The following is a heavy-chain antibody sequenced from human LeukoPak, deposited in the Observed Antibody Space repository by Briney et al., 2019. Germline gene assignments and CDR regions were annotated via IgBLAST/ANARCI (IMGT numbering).Heavy chain of an antibody. V-gene: IGHV3-23*01. D-gene: IGHD3-22*01. Sequence: AGGSLRLSCSASGFTFSRFAMTWVRHLPGKGLEWVSTISGNGLQTFYADSVKGRFSVSRDNSVNIVYLQMDSLRADDSALYSCAKDAHYLDSSGYFIPFHYWGPGTLVTVAS. CDR3: AKDAHYLDSSGYFIPFHY. CDR2: ISGNGLQT. J-gene: IGHJ4*02. CDR1: GFTFSRFA.